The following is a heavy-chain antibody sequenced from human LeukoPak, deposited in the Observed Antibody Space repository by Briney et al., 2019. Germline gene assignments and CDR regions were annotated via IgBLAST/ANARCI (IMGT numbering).Heavy chain of an antibody. CDR2: MNPNSGNT. D-gene: IGHD3-22*01. CDR3: ARSARRYYDSSGYCGY. Sequence: SVKVSCKASGYTFTSYDINWVRQATGQGLEWMGWMNPNSGNTGYAQKFQGRVTMTRNTSISTAYMELSSLRSEDTAVYYCARSARRYYDSSGYCGYWGQGTLVTVSS. J-gene: IGHJ4*02. CDR1: GYTFTSYD. V-gene: IGHV1-8*01.